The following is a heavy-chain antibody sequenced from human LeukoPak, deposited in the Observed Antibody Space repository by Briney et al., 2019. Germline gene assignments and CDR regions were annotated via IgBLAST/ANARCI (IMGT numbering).Heavy chain of an antibody. CDR2: IYYSGST. CDR3: ARVPQPPYDAFDI. V-gene: IGHV4-59*01. CDR1: GGSISSYY. J-gene: IGHJ3*02. Sequence: SETLSLTCTVSGGSISSYYWSWIRQPPGKGLEWIGYIYYSGSTNYNPSLKSRVTISVDTSKNQFSLKLSSVTAADTAVYYCARVPQPPYDAFDIWGQGTMVTVSS.